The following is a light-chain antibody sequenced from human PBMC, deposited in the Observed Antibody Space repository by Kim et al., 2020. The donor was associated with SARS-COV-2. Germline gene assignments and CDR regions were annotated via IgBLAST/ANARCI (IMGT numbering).Light chain of an antibody. Sequence: ASVGDRVTITCRASQGISSRLAWYQQKAGKAPKLLIYAASSLHSGVPSRFSGRGSGTDFTLTISSLQPEDVATYYCQQANSFPITFGQGTRLEIK. V-gene: IGKV1-12*01. CDR1: QGISSR. CDR3: QQANSFPIT. CDR2: AAS. J-gene: IGKJ5*01.